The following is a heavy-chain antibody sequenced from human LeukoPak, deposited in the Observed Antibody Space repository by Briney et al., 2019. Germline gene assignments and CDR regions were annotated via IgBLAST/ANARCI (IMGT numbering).Heavy chain of an antibody. Sequence: GGSLRLSCAASGFSFSSYAMSWVRQAPGKGLEWVSTLSGSGGNTYYADSVKGRVTISRDNSKNTLYLQMNSLRAEDTAVYHCAKGSYYYDSADYFDYWGQGTLVTVSS. CDR1: GFSFSSYA. CDR3: AKGSYYYDSADYFDY. J-gene: IGHJ4*02. CDR2: LSGSGGNT. D-gene: IGHD3-22*01. V-gene: IGHV3-23*01.